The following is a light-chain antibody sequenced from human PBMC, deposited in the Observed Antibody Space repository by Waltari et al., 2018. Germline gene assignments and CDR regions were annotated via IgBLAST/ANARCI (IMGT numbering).Light chain of an antibody. CDR3: QSADSRGTYVV. V-gene: IGLV3-25*03. CDR1: ALPQQF. Sequence: SSELTQPPSVSVSPGQTARITCSADALPQQFSYWYQQKPGQAPVLVIYKDIERPSGTPERFSGSTSGTTVTLTISGVQAEDEADYYCQSADSRGTYVVFGGGTKLTVL. CDR2: KDI. J-gene: IGLJ3*02.